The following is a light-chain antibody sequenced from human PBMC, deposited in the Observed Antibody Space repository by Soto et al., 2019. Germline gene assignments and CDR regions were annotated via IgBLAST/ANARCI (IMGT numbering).Light chain of an antibody. CDR1: QIISSSN. J-gene: IGKJ3*01. Sequence: EIVLTQSPGTLSLSPGERATLSCGACQIISSSNLAWYQQTPGQAPRLLIYGASSRATGIPDRFSGSGSGTDFTLTISRLEPEDFAVYYCQYGNSPLFTFGPGTTVDMK. CDR3: QYGNSPLFT. CDR2: GAS. V-gene: IGKV3-20*01.